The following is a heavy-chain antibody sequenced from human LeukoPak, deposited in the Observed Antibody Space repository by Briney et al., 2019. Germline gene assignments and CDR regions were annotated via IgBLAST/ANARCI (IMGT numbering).Heavy chain of an antibody. CDR2: ISSSSSYI. Sequence: GGSLRLSCAASGFTFSSYWMHWVRQAPGKGLEWVSSISSSSSYIYYADSVKGRFTISRDNAKNSLYLQMNSLRAEDTAVYYCARDPWAVTSYFDHWGQGSLVTVSS. D-gene: IGHD4-17*01. CDR3: ARDPWAVTSYFDH. V-gene: IGHV3-21*01. J-gene: IGHJ4*02. CDR1: GFTFSSYW.